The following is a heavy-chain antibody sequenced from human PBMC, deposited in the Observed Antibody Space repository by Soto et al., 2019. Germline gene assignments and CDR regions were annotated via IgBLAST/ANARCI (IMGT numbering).Heavy chain of an antibody. D-gene: IGHD3-16*02. V-gene: IGHV4-39*01. CDR1: GGSISSSSYY. J-gene: IGHJ3*02. CDR3: ALRYDYVWGSYLREDAFDI. Sequence: SETLSLTCTVSGGSISSSSYYWGWTRQPPGKGLEWIGSIYYSGSTYYNPSLKSRVTISVDTSKNQFSLKLSSVTAADTAVYYCALRYDYVWGSYLREDAFDIWGQGTMVTVSS. CDR2: IYYSGST.